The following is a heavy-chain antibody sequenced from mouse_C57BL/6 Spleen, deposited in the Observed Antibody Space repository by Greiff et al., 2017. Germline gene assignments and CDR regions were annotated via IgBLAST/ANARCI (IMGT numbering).Heavy chain of an antibody. J-gene: IGHJ2*01. Sequence: EVMLVESEGGLVQPGSSMKLSCTASGFTFSDYYMAWVRQVPEKGLEWVANINYDGSSTYYLDSLKSRFIISRDNAKNILYLQMSSLKSEDTATYYCARDLGQGSFDYWGQGTTLTVSS. CDR1: GFTFSDYY. CDR3: ARDLGQGSFDY. V-gene: IGHV5-16*01. CDR2: INYDGSST. D-gene: IGHD4-1*01.